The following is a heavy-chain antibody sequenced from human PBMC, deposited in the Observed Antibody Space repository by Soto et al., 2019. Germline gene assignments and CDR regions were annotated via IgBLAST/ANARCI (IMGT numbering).Heavy chain of an antibody. D-gene: IGHD6-19*01. CDR3: TTAWIRGVAGRMDY. CDR1: GITFSNTW. V-gene: IGHV3-15*01. CDR2: IKTKTDGGTT. J-gene: IGHJ4*02. Sequence: EVQLVESGGGLVKPGGSLRLSCAASGITFSNTWMSWVRQAPGKGLEWVGRIKTKTDGGTTSYAAPVKGRFSIARDDSKYTLHLQMNSLQAEDTAVYYCTTAWIRGVAGRMDYWGQGTLATVSS.